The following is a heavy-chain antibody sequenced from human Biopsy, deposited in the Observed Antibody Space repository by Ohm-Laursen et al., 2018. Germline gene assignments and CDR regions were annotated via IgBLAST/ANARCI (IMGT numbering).Heavy chain of an antibody. J-gene: IGHJ4*02. D-gene: IGHD2-15*01. Sequence: SVKVSCKTSTGTFDSYSVIWVRQAPGQGLEWMGRIIPILRTTTYAPKFQGRVTFTADKSSSTAYLELSSLTSEDTAMFYCAREAIGYQLPCDDWGQGTLVTVSS. V-gene: IGHV1-69*08. CDR3: AREAIGYQLPCDD. CDR2: IIPILRTT. CDR1: TGTFDSYS.